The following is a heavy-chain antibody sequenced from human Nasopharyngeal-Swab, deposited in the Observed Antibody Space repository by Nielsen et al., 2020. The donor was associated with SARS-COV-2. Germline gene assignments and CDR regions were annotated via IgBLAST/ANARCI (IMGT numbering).Heavy chain of an antibody. J-gene: IGHJ4*02. Sequence: GESLKISCAASGFTVSSNYMSWVRQAPGKGLEWVSVIYSGGSTYYADSVKGRFTISRDNSKTTLYLQMNSLSAEDTALYYCARGLYSSGWSFDYWGQGTLVTVSS. CDR3: ARGLYSSGWSFDY. CDR1: GFTVSSNY. CDR2: IYSGGST. V-gene: IGHV3-66*01. D-gene: IGHD6-19*01.